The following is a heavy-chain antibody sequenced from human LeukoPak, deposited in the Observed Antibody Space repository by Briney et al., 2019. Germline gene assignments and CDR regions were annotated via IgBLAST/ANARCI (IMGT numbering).Heavy chain of an antibody. CDR3: AKAGDFWSGYYYYYYGVDV. CDR1: GFTFSNYA. V-gene: IGHV3-23*01. D-gene: IGHD3-3*01. J-gene: IGHJ6*02. CDR2: ISGSGGST. Sequence: PGGSLRLSCAASGFTFSNYAMTWVRQAPGKGLEWVSAISGSGGSTYYADSVKGRFTISRDNSKNTLYLQMSSLRAEDTAVYYCAKAGDFWSGYYYYYYGVDVWGQGTTVTVPS.